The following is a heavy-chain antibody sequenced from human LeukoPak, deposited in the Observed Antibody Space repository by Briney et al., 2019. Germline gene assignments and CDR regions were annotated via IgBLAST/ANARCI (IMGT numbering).Heavy chain of an antibody. D-gene: IGHD3-10*01. CDR3: ARDPGYGLGVDGDY. CDR2: IHRGGNT. V-gene: IGHV3-66*01. J-gene: IGHJ4*02. CDR1: GFIVSGNY. Sequence: GGSLRLSRASSGFIVSGNYMSWVRQAPGKGVEWLSVIHRGGNTYYADSVNGRCTISRDNSKNTVFLQMDSLRAEDTAVYYCARDPGYGLGVDGDYWGQGTLVTVSS.